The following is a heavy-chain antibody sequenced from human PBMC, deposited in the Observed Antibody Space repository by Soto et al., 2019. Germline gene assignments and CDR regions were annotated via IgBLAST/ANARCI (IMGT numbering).Heavy chain of an antibody. CDR3: AARSCSGSSCFHFDY. CDR2: ISSDATGT. CDR1: GFTFSSFA. V-gene: IGHV3-64*02. J-gene: IGHJ4*02. D-gene: IGHD2-15*01. Sequence: PGGSLRLSCVASGFTFSSFALHWVRQAPGRGLEYVSAISSDATGTYYADSVKGRFTISRDNSKNTLYLQMGSLRAEDMAVYYCAARSCSGSSCFHFDYWGQGTQVTVSS.